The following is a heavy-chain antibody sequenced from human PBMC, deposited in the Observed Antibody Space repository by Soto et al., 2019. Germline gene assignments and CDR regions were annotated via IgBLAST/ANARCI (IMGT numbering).Heavy chain of an antibody. Sequence: ESGGGSVQPGGSLGLSCAASGFTFSASDMHWVRQTTGGGLEWVAAIGTLHDTYYPDSVKGRFTISRDNARNSLNLQMNSRGAGARGVYSLARRASYWHGGGGWLDPWGQGTLVTVSS. D-gene: IGHD2-8*02. J-gene: IGHJ5*02. CDR3: ARRASYWHGGGGWLDP. V-gene: IGHV3-13*01. CDR2: IGTLHDT. CDR1: GFTFSASD.